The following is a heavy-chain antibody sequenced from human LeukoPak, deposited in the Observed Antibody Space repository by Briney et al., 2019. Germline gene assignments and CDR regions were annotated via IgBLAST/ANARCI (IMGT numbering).Heavy chain of an antibody. J-gene: IGHJ3*02. CDR1: GFTFSSYG. D-gene: IGHD5-18*01. CDR2: ISYDGSNK. CDR3: AKDSRIQLWLMGTYDAFDI. V-gene: IGHV3-30*18. Sequence: GRSLRLSCAASGFTFSSYGMHWVRQAPGKGLEWVAVISYDGSNKYYADSVKGRFTTSRDNSKNTLYLQMNSLRAEDTAVYYCAKDSRIQLWLMGTYDAFDIWGQGTMVTVSS.